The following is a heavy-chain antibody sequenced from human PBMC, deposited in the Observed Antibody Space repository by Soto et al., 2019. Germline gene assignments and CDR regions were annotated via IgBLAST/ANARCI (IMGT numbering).Heavy chain of an antibody. CDR2: ISSSSSYI. CDR3: ARGGSSWIHDAFDI. Sequence: NPGGSVRLSCAASGFTFSSYSMNWVRQAPGKGLEWVSSISSSSSYIYYADSVKGRFTISRDNAKNSLYLQMNSLRAEDTAVYYCARGGSSWIHDAFDIWGQGTMVTVSS. D-gene: IGHD6-13*01. V-gene: IGHV3-21*01. CDR1: GFTFSSYS. J-gene: IGHJ3*02.